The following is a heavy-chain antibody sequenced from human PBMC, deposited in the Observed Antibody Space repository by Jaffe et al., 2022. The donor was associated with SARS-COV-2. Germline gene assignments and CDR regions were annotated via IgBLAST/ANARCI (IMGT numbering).Heavy chain of an antibody. CDR2: IKSKTDGGTT. J-gene: IGHJ4*02. Sequence: EVQLVESGGGLVKPGGSLRLSCAASGFTFSNAWMSWVRQAPGKGLEWVGRIKSKTDGGTTDYAAPVKGRFTISRDDSKNTLYLQMNSLKTEDTAVYYCTTTTHSSGRPLDYWGQGTLVTVSS. CDR1: GFTFSNAW. CDR3: TTTTHSSGRPLDY. D-gene: IGHD3-10*01. V-gene: IGHV3-15*01.